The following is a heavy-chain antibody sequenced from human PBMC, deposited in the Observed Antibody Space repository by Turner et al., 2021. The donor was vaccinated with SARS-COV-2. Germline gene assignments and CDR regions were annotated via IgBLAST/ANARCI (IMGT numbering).Heavy chain of an antibody. CDR2: INPNSGGT. CDR1: GYPFTGYY. CDR3: AREDRGYSYGYGRFDP. V-gene: IGHV1-2*04. J-gene: IGHJ5*02. Sequence: QVQLVQSGAEVKKPGASVKVSCKASGYPFTGYYMHWVRQAPGQGLEWMGWINPNSGGTNYAQKFQGWGTMTRDTSISTAYMELSRLRSDDTAVYYCAREDRGYSYGYGRFDPWGQGTLVTVSS. D-gene: IGHD5-18*01.